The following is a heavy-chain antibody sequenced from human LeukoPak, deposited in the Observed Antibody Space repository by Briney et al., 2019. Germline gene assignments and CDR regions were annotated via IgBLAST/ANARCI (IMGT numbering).Heavy chain of an antibody. D-gene: IGHD5-12*01. CDR3: ASLSGYSGYETFDY. CDR1: GGSFSGYY. CDR2: INHSGST. J-gene: IGHJ4*02. V-gene: IGHV4-34*01. Sequence: PSETLSLTCAVYGGSFSGYYWSWIRQPPGKGLEWIGEINHSGSTNYNPSLKSRVTISVDTSKNQFSLKLSSVTAADTAVYYCASLSGYSGYETFDYWGQGTLVTVSS.